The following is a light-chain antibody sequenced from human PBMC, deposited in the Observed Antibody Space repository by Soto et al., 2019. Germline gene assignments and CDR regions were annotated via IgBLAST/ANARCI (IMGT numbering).Light chain of an antibody. CDR1: GSNIGTNT. V-gene: IGLV1-44*01. J-gene: IGLJ3*02. CDR2: TNN. Sequence: QSVLTQPPSASGTPGQRVTISCSGSGSNIGTNTVSWYRQLPGTAPKLLIYTNNQRPSGVPDRFSGSKSGTSASLAISGLQSEDEADYYCAAWDDSLNGPVFGGGTKVTVL. CDR3: AAWDDSLNGPV.